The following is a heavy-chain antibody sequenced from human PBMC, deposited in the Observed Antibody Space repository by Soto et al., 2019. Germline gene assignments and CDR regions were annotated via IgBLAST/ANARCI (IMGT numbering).Heavy chain of an antibody. CDR1: GGSFSGYY. CDR2: INHSGST. CDR3: ARARSGMAPNNYDYYYCMDG. Sequence: KASETLSLTCAVYGGSFSGYYWSWIRQPPGKGLEWIGEINHSGSTNYNPSLKSRVTISVDTSKNQFSLKLSSVTAADTAVYYCARARSGMAPNNYDYYYCMDGWGQGTTVPVSS. V-gene: IGHV4-34*01. J-gene: IGHJ6*02. D-gene: IGHD3-10*01.